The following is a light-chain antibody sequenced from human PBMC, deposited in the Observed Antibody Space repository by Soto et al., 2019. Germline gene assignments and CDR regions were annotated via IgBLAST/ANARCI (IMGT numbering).Light chain of an antibody. CDR2: KAS. Sequence: IPMTQSPSTLSASVGDGVTIACRANQSISNWLAWYQQKPGKAPKLLIYKASTLESGVPSRFSGSRSGTEFTLTISSLQPDDFATYYCQQYNTYWTFGQGTKVEIK. J-gene: IGKJ1*01. V-gene: IGKV1-5*03. CDR3: QQYNTYWT. CDR1: QSISNW.